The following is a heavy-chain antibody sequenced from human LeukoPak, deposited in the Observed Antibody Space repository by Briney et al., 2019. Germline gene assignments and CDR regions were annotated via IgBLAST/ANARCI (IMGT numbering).Heavy chain of an antibody. V-gene: IGHV1-18*04. J-gene: IGHJ4*02. Sequence: GASVNVSCKASGYSFTRYGFNWVRQAPGQGLEWMGWINAYNGNTKYAQKVQARVTMTTDTSTSTAYMELRSLRSDDTAVYYCARVPDFIVSKFDYWGQGTLVTVSS. CDR2: INAYNGNT. D-gene: IGHD1-26*01. CDR3: ARVPDFIVSKFDY. CDR1: GYSFTRYG.